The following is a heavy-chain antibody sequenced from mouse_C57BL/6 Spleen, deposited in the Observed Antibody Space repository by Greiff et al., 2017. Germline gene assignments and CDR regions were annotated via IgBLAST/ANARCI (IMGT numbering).Heavy chain of an antibody. CDR2: IYPGDGDT. J-gene: IGHJ1*03. V-gene: IGHV1-82*01. CDR3: ARLTGTSHWYFDV. D-gene: IGHD4-1*01. Sequence: VQLQQSGPELVKPGASVKISCKASGYAFSSSWMNWVKQRPGKGLEWIGRIYPGDGDTNYNGKFKGKATLTADKSSSTAYMQLSSLTSEDSAVYFCARLTGTSHWYFDVWGTGTTVTVSS. CDR1: GYAFSSSW.